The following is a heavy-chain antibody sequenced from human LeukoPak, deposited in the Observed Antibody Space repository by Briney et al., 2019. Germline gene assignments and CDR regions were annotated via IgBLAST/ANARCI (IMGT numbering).Heavy chain of an antibody. V-gene: IGHV4-31*03. CDR1: GGSISGGGYY. CDR3: ARGVDTAIISYFDY. CDR2: IYYSGST. J-gene: IGHJ4*02. D-gene: IGHD5-18*01. Sequence: SETLSLTCTVSGGSISGGGYYWSWIRQHPGKGLEWIGYIYYSGSTYYNPSLKSRVTISVDTSKNQFSLKLSSVTAADTAVYYCARGVDTAIISYFDYWGQGTLVTVSS.